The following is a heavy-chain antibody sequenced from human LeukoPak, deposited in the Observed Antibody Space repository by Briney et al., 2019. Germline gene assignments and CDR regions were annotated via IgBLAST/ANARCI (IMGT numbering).Heavy chain of an antibody. V-gene: IGHV3-30*02. J-gene: IGHJ4*02. D-gene: IGHD6-13*01. CDR2: IRFDGGNE. CDR3: AKAGYSTSWYYLDF. Sequence: PGESLRLSCAASDFTFSDYGMHWVRQAPGKGLEWEAFIRFDGGNEIHGDSVKGRFTTSRDDSKDTLYLQTNSLSAKDTAVYFCAKAGYSTSWYYLDFWGQGTLVTVSS. CDR1: DFTFSDYG.